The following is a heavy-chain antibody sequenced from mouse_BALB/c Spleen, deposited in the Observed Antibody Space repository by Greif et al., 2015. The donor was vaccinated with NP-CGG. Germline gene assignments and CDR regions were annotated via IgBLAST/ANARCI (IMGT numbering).Heavy chain of an antibody. Sequence: EVQVVGSGGGLVQPGGSRKLSCAASGFTFSSFGMHWVRQAPEKGLEWVAYISSGSSTIYYADTVKGRFTISRDNPKNTLFLQMTSLGSEDTAMYYCARGGNYAMDYWGQGTSVTVSS. CDR1: GFTFSSFG. V-gene: IGHV5-17*02. CDR2: ISSGSSTI. CDR3: ARGGNYAMDY. J-gene: IGHJ4*01. D-gene: IGHD1-1*02.